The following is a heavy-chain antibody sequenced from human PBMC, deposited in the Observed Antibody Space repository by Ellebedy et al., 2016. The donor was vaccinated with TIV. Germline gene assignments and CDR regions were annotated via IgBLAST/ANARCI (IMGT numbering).Heavy chain of an antibody. CDR1: GFTFSDYA. V-gene: IGHV3-21*06. Sequence: PGGSLRLSCAASGFTFSDYAMNWVRQAPGKGLEWVSSISRSSDYEYSADSVKGRFTISRDNAKNSLYLQMTSLRAEDTAVYYCATAPLIFQSFHHWGLGTLVTVSS. J-gene: IGHJ1*01. CDR3: ATAPLIFQSFHH. CDR2: ISRSSDYE. D-gene: IGHD3-3*02.